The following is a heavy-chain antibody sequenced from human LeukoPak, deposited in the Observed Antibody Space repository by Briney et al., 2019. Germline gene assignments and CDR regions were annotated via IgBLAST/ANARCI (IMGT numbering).Heavy chain of an antibody. CDR3: ARHKDYYYSYMDV. CDR2: IYYSGST. V-gene: IGHV4-39*01. Sequence: SETLSLTCTVSGGSISTNTYYWGWIRQPPGKALEWIGSIYYSGSTYYNPSLTSRVTISVDTSKNQFSLKLSSVTAADTAVYYCARHKDYYYSYMDVWGKGTTVTISS. J-gene: IGHJ6*03. CDR1: GGSISTNTYY.